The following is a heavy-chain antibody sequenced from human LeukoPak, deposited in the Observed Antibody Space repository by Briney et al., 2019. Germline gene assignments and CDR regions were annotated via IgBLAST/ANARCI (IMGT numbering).Heavy chain of an antibody. CDR3: AEHLRIGYCSSTSCPWVLSFDY. V-gene: IGHV3-23*01. D-gene: IGHD2-2*01. Sequence: GGSLRLSCAASGFTFSSYAMSWVRQAPGKGLEWVSAISGSGGSTYYADSVKGRFTISRDNSKNTLYLQMNSLRAEDTAVYYCAEHLRIGYCSSTSCPWVLSFDYWGQGTLVTVSS. CDR2: ISGSGGST. CDR1: GFTFSSYA. J-gene: IGHJ4*02.